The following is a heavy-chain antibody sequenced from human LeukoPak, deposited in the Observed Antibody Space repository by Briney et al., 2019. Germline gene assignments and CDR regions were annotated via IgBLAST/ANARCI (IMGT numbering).Heavy chain of an antibody. CDR1: GFTFSSYW. V-gene: IGHV3-7*01. D-gene: IGHD6-13*01. Sequence: GGSLRLSCAASGFTFSSYWMTWVRQAPGKGLEWVANINQDGSEKTYVDSVKGRFTISRDNAKKSVYLQMSSLRADDTAVYYCATSPSFHSSHWLDYWGQGTLVTVSS. J-gene: IGHJ4*02. CDR3: ATSPSFHSSHWLDY. CDR2: INQDGSEK.